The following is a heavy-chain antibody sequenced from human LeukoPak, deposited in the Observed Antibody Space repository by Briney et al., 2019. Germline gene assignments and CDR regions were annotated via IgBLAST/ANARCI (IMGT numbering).Heavy chain of an antibody. D-gene: IGHD5-18*01. CDR1: GFTFSSYS. Sequence: GGSLRLSCAASGFTFSSYSMNWVRQAPGKGLEWVSSISSSSSYIYYADSVKGRFTISRDNAKNSLYLQMNSLRAEDTAVYYCAKDNSFRGYSYGTFDYWGQGTLVTVSS. J-gene: IGHJ4*02. CDR2: ISSSSSYI. CDR3: AKDNSFRGYSYGTFDY. V-gene: IGHV3-21*04.